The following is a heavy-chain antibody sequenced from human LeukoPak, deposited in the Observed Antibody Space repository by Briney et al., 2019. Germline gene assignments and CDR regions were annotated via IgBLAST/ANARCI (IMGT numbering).Heavy chain of an antibody. D-gene: IGHD4-17*01. V-gene: IGHV4-39*07. CDR1: GGSISSSSYY. Sequence: PSETLSLTCTVSGGSISSSSYYWGWIRQPPGKGLEWIGEINHSGSTNYNPSLKSRVTISVDTSKNQFSLKLSSVTAADTAVYYCARVINGDFYWYFDLWGRGTLVTVSS. CDR3: ARVINGDFYWYFDL. J-gene: IGHJ2*01. CDR2: INHSGST.